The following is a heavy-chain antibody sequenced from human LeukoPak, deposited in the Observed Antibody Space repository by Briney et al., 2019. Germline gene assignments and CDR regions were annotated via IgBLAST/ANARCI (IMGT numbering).Heavy chain of an antibody. D-gene: IGHD3-22*01. Sequence: GGSLRLSCAASGFTFSSYSMNWVRQAPGKGLEWVSSISSSSSYIYYADSVKGRFTISRDNAKSSLYLQMNSLRAEDTAVYYCAVSPRSGYYGDYWGQGTLVTVSS. CDR1: GFTFSSYS. CDR3: AVSPRSGYYGDY. J-gene: IGHJ4*02. V-gene: IGHV3-21*01. CDR2: ISSSSSYI.